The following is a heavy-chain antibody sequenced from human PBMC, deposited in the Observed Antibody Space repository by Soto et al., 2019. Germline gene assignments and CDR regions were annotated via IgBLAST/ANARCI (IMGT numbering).Heavy chain of an antibody. Sequence: GASVKVSCKVSGYTLTELSMHWVRQAPGKGLEWMGGFDPEDGETIYAQKFQGRVTMTEDTSTDTAYMELSSLRSEDTAVYYCATTSGDTAMDKQRYYFYMYVWGKETTVTVSS. CDR3: ATTSGDTAMDKQRYYFYMYV. V-gene: IGHV1-24*01. CDR1: GYTLTELS. D-gene: IGHD5-18*01. CDR2: FDPEDGET. J-gene: IGHJ6*03.